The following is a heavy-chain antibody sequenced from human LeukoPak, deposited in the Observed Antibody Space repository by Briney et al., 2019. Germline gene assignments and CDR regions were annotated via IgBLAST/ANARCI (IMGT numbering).Heavy chain of an antibody. V-gene: IGHV1-2*02. Sequence: GASVKVSCKASGYNFTDYYIHWVQQAPGQGLEWMGWINPKSGGTNYAQKFRGRVTMTRDTSISTAYMELSGLRSDDTAVYYCARDSGLGPTWHPFDHWGQGTPVTVSS. CDR2: INPKSGGT. CDR1: GYNFTDYY. CDR3: ARDSGLGPTWHPFDH. D-gene: IGHD1-26*01. J-gene: IGHJ4*02.